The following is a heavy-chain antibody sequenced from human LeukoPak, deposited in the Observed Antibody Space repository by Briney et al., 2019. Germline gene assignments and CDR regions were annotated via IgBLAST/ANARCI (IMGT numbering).Heavy chain of an antibody. J-gene: IGHJ5*02. CDR3: ARWAVAGSSPRYNWFDP. CDR1: GGTFSSYA. Sequence: ASVKVSCKASGGTFSSYAISWVRQAPGQGLEWMGGIIPIFGTANYAQKFQGRVTITADKSTSTAYRELSSLRSEDTAVYYCARWAVAGSSPRYNWFDPWGQGTLVTVSS. CDR2: IIPIFGTA. D-gene: IGHD6-19*01. V-gene: IGHV1-69*06.